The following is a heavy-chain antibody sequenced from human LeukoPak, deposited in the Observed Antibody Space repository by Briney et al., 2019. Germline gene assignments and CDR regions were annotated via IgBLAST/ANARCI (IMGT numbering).Heavy chain of an antibody. V-gene: IGHV3-30*18. Sequence: GGSLRLSCAASGFTFSSYGMHWVRQAPGKGLEWVAVISFDGSNKYYADSVKGRFTISRDNSKNTLYLQMNSLRAEDTAVYYCAKSRYSSSWYIDYWGQGTLVTVSS. CDR3: AKSRYSSSWYIDY. CDR1: GFTFSSYG. D-gene: IGHD6-13*01. J-gene: IGHJ4*02. CDR2: ISFDGSNK.